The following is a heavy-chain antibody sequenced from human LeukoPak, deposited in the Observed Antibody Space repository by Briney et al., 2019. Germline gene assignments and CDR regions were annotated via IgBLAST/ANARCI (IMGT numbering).Heavy chain of an antibody. J-gene: IGHJ6*02. CDR3: ATDDAIAAAGGGMDV. V-gene: IGHV4-61*02. CDR1: GGSISSGSYY. Sequence: PSQTLSLTCTVSGGSISSGSYYWSWIRQPAGKGLEWIGRIYTSGSTYYNPSLKSRVTMSVDTSEKQFSLRLISVTAADTAVYYCATDDAIAAAGGGMDVWGQGTTVIVSS. CDR2: IYTSGST. D-gene: IGHD6-13*01.